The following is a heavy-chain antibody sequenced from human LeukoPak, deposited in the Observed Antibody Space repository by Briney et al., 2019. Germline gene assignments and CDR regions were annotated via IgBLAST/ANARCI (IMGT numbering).Heavy chain of an antibody. CDR2: ISGSGGST. V-gene: IGHV3-23*01. D-gene: IGHD5-24*01. CDR3: ARGRDGYNPTYYFDY. Sequence: PGGSLRLSCAASGFTFSSYAMSWVRQAPGKGLEWVSAISGSGGSTYYADSVKGRFTISRDNSKNTLYLQMDSLRAEDTAVYYCARGRDGYNPTYYFDYWGQGTLVTVSS. J-gene: IGHJ4*02. CDR1: GFTFSSYA.